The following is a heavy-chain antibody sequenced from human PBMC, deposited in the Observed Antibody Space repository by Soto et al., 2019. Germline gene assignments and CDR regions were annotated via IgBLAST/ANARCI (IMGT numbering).Heavy chain of an antibody. CDR1: GGSISSYY. D-gene: IGHD6-19*01. CDR3: ARVGMVGTVLGSWFDP. CDR2: IYTTGST. J-gene: IGHJ5*02. V-gene: IGHV4-4*07. Sequence: SETLSLTCTVSGGSISSYYWSWIRQPAGKGLEWIGRIYTTGSTNYNPSLKSRVAMSVDTSKNHFSLKLRSVTAADTAVYYCARVGMVGTVLGSWFDPWGQGALVTVSS.